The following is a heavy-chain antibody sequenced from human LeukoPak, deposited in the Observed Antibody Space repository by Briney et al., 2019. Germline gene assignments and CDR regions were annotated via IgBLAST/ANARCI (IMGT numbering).Heavy chain of an antibody. J-gene: IGHJ2*01. Sequence: ASVKVSCKASGYTFTSYGISWVRQAPGQGLEWMGWISAYNGNTNYAQKLQGRVTMTTDTSTSTAYMELRSLRSDDTAVYYCARGSYTPHYDLWPVAPEFDLWGRGTLVTVSS. CDR1: GYTFTSYG. V-gene: IGHV1-18*01. CDR2: ISAYNGNT. D-gene: IGHD3-3*01. CDR3: ARGSYTPHYDLWPVAPEFDL.